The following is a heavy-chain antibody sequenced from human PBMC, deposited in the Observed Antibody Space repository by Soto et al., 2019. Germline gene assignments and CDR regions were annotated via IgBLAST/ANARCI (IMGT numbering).Heavy chain of an antibody. V-gene: IGHV3-23*01. CDR3: AIGATVTTWLPRVPVVIDY. D-gene: IGHD4-17*01. CDR1: GFTFSSYA. J-gene: IGHJ4*02. Sequence: EVQLLESGGGLLQPGGSLRLSCAASGFTFSSYAMSWVRQAPGKGLEWVSAISGSGGSTYYADSVKGLFTISRVNSKVALYLQMNRLSGEETEVYYCAIGATVTTWLPRVPVVIDYWGQGTLDTVSS. CDR2: ISGSGGST.